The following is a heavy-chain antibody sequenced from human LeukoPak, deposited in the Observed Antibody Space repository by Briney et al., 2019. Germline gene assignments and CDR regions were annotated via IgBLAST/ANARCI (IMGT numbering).Heavy chain of an antibody. Sequence: GESLKISCKGSGYSFTSYWIGWVRQMPGKGLEWMGIIYPGDSDTRYSPSFQGQVTISADKSISTAYLQRSSLKASDTAMYYCARLYYYDSSGTIRGGNWFDPWGQGTLVTVSS. CDR2: IYPGDSDT. J-gene: IGHJ5*02. CDR1: GYSFTSYW. D-gene: IGHD3-22*01. CDR3: ARLYYYDSSGTIRGGNWFDP. V-gene: IGHV5-51*01.